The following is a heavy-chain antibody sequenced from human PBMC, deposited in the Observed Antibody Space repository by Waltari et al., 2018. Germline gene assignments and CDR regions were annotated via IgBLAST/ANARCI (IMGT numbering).Heavy chain of an antibody. J-gene: IGHJ4*02. CDR2: IYYSGST. V-gene: IGHV4-31*03. CDR1: GGSISSGGYY. CDR3: ATSIAVAGMETGFDY. Sequence: QVQLQESGPGLVKPSQTLSLTCTVSGGSISSGGYYWSWIRQHPGKGLEWIGYIYYSGSTYYNPSLKSRVTISVDTSKNQFSLKLSAVTAADTAVYYCATSIAVAGMETGFDYWGQGTLVTVSS. D-gene: IGHD6-19*01.